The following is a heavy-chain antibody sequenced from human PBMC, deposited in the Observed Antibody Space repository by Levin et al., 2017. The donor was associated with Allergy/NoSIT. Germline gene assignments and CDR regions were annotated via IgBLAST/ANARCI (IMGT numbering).Heavy chain of an antibody. Sequence: PGGSLRLSCAASGFTFDNYAIHWVRQAPGKGLEWVSSISWNGDFIGYADSVKGRFTMSRDNARNSVYLHMNSLTIEDTAFYYCAKDKSPASYWYFDLWGRGSLVTVSS. CDR2: ISWNGDFI. D-gene: IGHD2-15*01. CDR1: GFTFDNYA. J-gene: IGHJ2*01. CDR3: AKDKSPASYWYFDL. V-gene: IGHV3-9*01.